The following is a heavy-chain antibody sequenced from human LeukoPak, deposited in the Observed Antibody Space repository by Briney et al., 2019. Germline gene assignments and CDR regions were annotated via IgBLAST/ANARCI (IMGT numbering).Heavy chain of an antibody. CDR3: AKDGSWSCTD. Sequence: GGSLRLSCAASGFTFSRNAIHWVRQGPGKGLEWVSYIAHHGSNKYHADSVKGRLTISRENSKRTLYLQINSLRADDTAVYYCAKDGSWSCTDWGQGTLVTVSS. CDR2: IAHHGSNK. V-gene: IGHV3-30*02. CDR1: GFTFSRNA. D-gene: IGHD2-8*02. J-gene: IGHJ4*02.